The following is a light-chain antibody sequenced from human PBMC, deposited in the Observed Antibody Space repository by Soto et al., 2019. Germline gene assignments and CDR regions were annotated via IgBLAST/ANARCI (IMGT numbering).Light chain of an antibody. CDR3: QQYGKSPSGR. Sequence: EIVMTQSPATLSVSPGETATLSCRASQSFGGTSLAWYQQKPGQSPRLLIYGASSRATGIPDRFSGSGSGTDFTLTIRRVEPDDFAVYYCQQYGKSPSGRFGQGTKVESK. V-gene: IGKV3-20*01. CDR1: QSFGGTS. CDR2: GAS. J-gene: IGKJ1*01.